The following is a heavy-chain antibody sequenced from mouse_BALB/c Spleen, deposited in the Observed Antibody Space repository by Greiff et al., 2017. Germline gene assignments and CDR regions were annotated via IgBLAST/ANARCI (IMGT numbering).Heavy chain of an antibody. CDR1: GYSITSDYA. Sequence: EVKLEESGPGLVKPSQSLSLTCTVTGYSITSDYAWTWIRQFPGNKLEWMGYISYSGSTSYNPSLKSRISITRDTSKNQFFLQLNSVTTEDTATYYCAGNYGGFAYWGQGTLVTVSA. V-gene: IGHV3-2*02. CDR2: ISYSGST. D-gene: IGHD2-4*01. CDR3: AGNYGGFAY. J-gene: IGHJ3*01.